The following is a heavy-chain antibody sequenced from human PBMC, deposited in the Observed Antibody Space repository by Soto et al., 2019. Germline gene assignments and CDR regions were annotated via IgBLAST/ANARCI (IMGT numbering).Heavy chain of an antibody. J-gene: IGHJ4*02. V-gene: IGHV1-69*06. Sequence: SVKVSCKVSGSRFSNYVISWVRQAPGHGLEWLGRIIPIFNSTKYAQSFQGRVTITADKSTSTASLELSSLRSDDTAVYYCAREGRGKKDGYNGLVSLGYWGQGTLVTVSS. CDR3: AREGRGKKDGYNGLVSLGY. CDR1: GSRFSNYV. D-gene: IGHD2-21*01. CDR2: IIPIFNST.